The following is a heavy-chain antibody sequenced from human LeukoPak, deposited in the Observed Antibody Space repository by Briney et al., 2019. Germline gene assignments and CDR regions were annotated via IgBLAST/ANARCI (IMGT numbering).Heavy chain of an antibody. CDR2: IYYSGST. Sequence: SETLSLTCTVSGGSISSSSYYWGWIRQPPGKGLEWIGSIYYSGSTYYNPSLKSRVTISVDTSKNQFSLKLSSVTAADTAVYYCVGWKGYGEHARRGTYYYYYMDVWGKGTTVTVSS. V-gene: IGHV4-39*07. CDR1: GGSISSSSYY. D-gene: IGHD4-17*01. J-gene: IGHJ6*03. CDR3: VGWKGYGEHARRGTYYYYYMDV.